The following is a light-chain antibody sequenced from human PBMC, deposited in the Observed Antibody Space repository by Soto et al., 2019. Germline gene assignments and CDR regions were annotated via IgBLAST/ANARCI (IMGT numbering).Light chain of an antibody. Sequence: DVVLTQTSLSSPVTLGQPAAISCKSSQTLVFSDGNTYLSWFQQRPGQPPRLLRDKISDRFSGVPDRFSGSGAGTDFTLKISRVEPEDVGVYSCLHSTQVPHTFGPGPKLEIK. CDR1: QTLVFSDGNTY. CDR3: LHSTQVPHT. V-gene: IGKV2-24*01. CDR2: KIS. J-gene: IGKJ2*01.